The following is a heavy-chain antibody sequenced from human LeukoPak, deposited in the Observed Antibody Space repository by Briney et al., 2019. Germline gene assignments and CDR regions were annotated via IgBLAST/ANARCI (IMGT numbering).Heavy chain of an antibody. CDR1: GFTFSSYA. CDR3: ARDRITMVRGVLWRGYFDY. CDR2: ISSNGGST. V-gene: IGHV3-64*01. J-gene: IGHJ4*02. D-gene: IGHD3-10*01. Sequence: WGSLRLSCAASGFTFSSYAMHWARQAPGKGLEYVSAISSNGGSTYYANSVKGRFTISRDNSKNTLYLQMGSLRAEDMAVYYCARDRITMVRGVLWRGYFDYWGQGTLVSVSS.